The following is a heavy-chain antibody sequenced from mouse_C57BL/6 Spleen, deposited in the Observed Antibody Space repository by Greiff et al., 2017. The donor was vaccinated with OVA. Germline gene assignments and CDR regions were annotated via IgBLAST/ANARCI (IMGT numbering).Heavy chain of an antibody. Sequence: QVQLQQSGAELVKPGASVKLSCKASGYTFTSYWMHWVKQRPGQGLEWIGMIHPNSGSTNYNEKFKSKATLTVDKSSSTAYMQLSSLTSEDSAVYYCARELTDPFYAMDDWGQGTSVTVSS. D-gene: IGHD4-1*01. V-gene: IGHV1-64*01. CDR2: IHPNSGST. J-gene: IGHJ4*01. CDR3: ARELTDPFYAMDD. CDR1: GYTFTSYW.